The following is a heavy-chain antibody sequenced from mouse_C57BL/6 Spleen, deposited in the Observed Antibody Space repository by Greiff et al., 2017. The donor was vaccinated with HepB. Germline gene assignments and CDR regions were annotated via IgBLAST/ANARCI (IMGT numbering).Heavy chain of an antibody. CDR2: IYPGSGST. CDR1: GYTFTSYW. D-gene: IGHD2-5*01. V-gene: IGHV1-55*01. J-gene: IGHJ1*03. CDR3: ARSLYSNYLYWYFDV. Sequence: QVQLQQPGAELVKPGASVKMSCKASGYTFTSYWITWVKQRPGQGLEWIGDIYPGSGSTNYNEKFKSKATLTVDTSSSTAYMQLSSLTSEDSAVYYCARSLYSNYLYWYFDVWGTGTTVTVSS.